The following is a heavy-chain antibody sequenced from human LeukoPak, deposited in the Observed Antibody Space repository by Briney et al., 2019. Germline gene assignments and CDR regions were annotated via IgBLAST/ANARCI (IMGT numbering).Heavy chain of an antibody. CDR1: GYTFTGYY. V-gene: IGHV1-2*02. J-gene: IGHJ4*02. Sequence: ASVKVSCKASGYTFTGYYVHWVRQAPGQGLEWMGWIDPNSGGTNFAQKFQGRVTMTRDTSMSTAYMELSRLKSDDTAVYYCARESKWLGRDYWGQGTLVTVSS. D-gene: IGHD6-19*01. CDR2: IDPNSGGT. CDR3: ARESKWLGRDY.